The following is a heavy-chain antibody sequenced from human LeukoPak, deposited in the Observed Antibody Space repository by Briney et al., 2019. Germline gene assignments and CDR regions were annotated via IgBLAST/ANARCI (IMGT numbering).Heavy chain of an antibody. CDR2: INPNSGGT. CDR1: GYTFTGYY. D-gene: IGHD5-18*01. Sequence: APVKVSCKASGYTFTGYYMHWVRQAPGQGLEWMGWINPNSGGTNYAQKFQGRVTMTRDTSISTAYMELSRLRSDDTAVYYCARDHGYSYDDGLDYWGQGTLVTVSS. J-gene: IGHJ4*02. CDR3: ARDHGYSYDDGLDY. V-gene: IGHV1-2*02.